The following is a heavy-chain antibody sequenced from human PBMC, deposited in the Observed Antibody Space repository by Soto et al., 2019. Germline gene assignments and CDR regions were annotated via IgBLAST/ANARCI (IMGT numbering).Heavy chain of an antibody. V-gene: IGHV3-33*01. J-gene: IGHJ5*02. CDR2: IWYDGSNK. D-gene: IGHD6-19*01. CDR1: GFTFSSYG. CDR3: ARAPGIAVAVNWFDP. Sequence: PGGSLRLSCAASGFTFSSYGMHWVRQAPGKGLEWVAVIWYDGSNKYYADSVKGRFTISRDNSKNTLYLQMNSLRAEDTAVYYCARAPGIAVAVNWFDPWGQGTLVTVS.